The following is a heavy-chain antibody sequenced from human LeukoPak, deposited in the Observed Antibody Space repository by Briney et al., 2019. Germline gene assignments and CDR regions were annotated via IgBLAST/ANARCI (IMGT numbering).Heavy chain of an antibody. CDR1: GFTFNNYG. D-gene: IGHD5-18*01. V-gene: IGHV3-30*02. Sequence: GGSLRLSCAASGFTFNNYGMHWVRQAPGKGLEWVTFIRFDGRNKYYADSVKGRFTISRDNSKNTLYLQMNSLRAEDTAVYYCASVGYSYGSPPSYYYYMDVRGKGTTVTISS. CDR3: ASVGYSYGSPPSYYYYMDV. CDR2: IRFDGRNK. J-gene: IGHJ6*03.